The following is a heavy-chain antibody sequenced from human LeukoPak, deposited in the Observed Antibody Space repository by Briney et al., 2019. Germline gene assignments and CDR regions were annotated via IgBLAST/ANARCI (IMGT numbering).Heavy chain of an antibody. Sequence: RSSETLSLTCTVSNGSISSSSYYWGWIRQPPGKGLEWIGTIYYSGSTYYNPSLKSRVTISVDTSKNQFSLKLTSVTATDTAVYYCARHSPGSGWPPFDYWGQGTLVTFSS. CDR3: ARHSPGSGWPPFDY. J-gene: IGHJ4*02. V-gene: IGHV4-39*01. CDR2: IYYSGST. CDR1: NGSISSSSYY. D-gene: IGHD6-19*01.